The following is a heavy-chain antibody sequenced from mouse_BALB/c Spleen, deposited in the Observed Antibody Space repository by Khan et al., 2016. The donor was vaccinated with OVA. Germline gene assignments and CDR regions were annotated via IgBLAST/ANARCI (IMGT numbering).Heavy chain of an antibody. J-gene: IGHJ3*01. CDR2: IWSAGST. D-gene: IGHD2-4*01. V-gene: IGHV2-2*02. Sequence: QVQLKQSGPGLVQPSQSLSITCTVSGFSLPNYSVHWVRQSPGKGLEWLGVIWSAGSTDYNEAFICRLTISKDNSRSQAFFERNNLQPNDTAIYYCARRRDDYGRGALFAYWGQGTLVTVSA. CDR3: ARRRDDYGRGALFAY. CDR1: GFSLPNYS.